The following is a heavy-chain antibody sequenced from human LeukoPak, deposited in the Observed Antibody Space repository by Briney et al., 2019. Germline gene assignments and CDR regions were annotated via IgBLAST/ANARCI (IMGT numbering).Heavy chain of an antibody. Sequence: PSETLSLTCTVSVGAFSSSSYYWGWFRQPPGRGLEWIGSIYYSGSTYYNPSLKSRVTISVDTSKNQFSLKLSSVTAAETAVYYCARDQKAILSGDWGQGILVTV. CDR1: VGAFSSSSYY. V-gene: IGHV4-39*07. D-gene: IGHD3-10*01. CDR2: IYYSGST. J-gene: IGHJ4*02. CDR3: ARDQKAILSGD.